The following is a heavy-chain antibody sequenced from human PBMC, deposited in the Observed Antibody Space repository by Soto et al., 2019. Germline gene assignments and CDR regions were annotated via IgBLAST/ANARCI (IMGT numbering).Heavy chain of an antibody. CDR3: ARDVIVGQNWFDP. D-gene: IGHD1-26*01. CDR1: GVSFSGYY. Sequence: SETLSLTCAVYGVSFSGYYWSWIRQPPGKGLEWIGEINHSGSTNYNPSLKSRVTISVDTSKNQFSLKLSSVTAADTAVYYCARDVIVGQNWFDPWGQGTLVTVSS. CDR2: INHSGST. J-gene: IGHJ5*02. V-gene: IGHV4-34*01.